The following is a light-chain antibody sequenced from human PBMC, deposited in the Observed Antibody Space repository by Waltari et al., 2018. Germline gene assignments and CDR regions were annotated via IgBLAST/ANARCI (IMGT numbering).Light chain of an antibody. V-gene: IGLV1-44*01. CDR2: SNT. J-gene: IGLJ2*01. Sequence: QSALTQPPSVSGTPGQTVTIFCSGGNSNIGSNVVNWYQQVPGTAPKLLIYSNTYRPSGVPDRFSGSKSGTSASLAISGLQSDDEGDYYCATWDDRLTGVVFGGGTQVTVL. CDR3: ATWDDRLTGVV. CDR1: NSNIGSNV.